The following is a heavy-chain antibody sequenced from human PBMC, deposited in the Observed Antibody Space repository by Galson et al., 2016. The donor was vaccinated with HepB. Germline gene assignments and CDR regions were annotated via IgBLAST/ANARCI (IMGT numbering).Heavy chain of an antibody. D-gene: IGHD5-18*01. J-gene: IGHJ1*01. CDR3: AKARGYTFGPGES. CDR2: IWYDGSNK. CDR1: GFTFSTSG. V-gene: IGHV3-33*03. Sequence: PARSLRLSCAASGFTFSTSGMHWVRQAPGKGLEWVAVIWYDGSNKYHADSVQSRFTISRDNSNNTVFLQMNSLRADDTAVYYCAKARGYTFGPGESWGQGTLVTVSS.